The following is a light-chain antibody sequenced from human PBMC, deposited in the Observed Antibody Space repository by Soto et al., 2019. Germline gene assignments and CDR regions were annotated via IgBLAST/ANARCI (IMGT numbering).Light chain of an antibody. J-gene: IGLJ2*01. Sequence: QSALTQPASVSGSPGQSITISCNGTSRDVDAYNYVSWFQQHPGKALKLLIYEVTKRPSGVSNRLSGSKSGNTASLTITGLQADDEAKYYCNSYTNNHTLEVVFGGQTKLTVL. CDR2: EVT. V-gene: IGLV2-14*01. CDR1: SRDVDAYNY. CDR3: NSYTNNHTLEVV.